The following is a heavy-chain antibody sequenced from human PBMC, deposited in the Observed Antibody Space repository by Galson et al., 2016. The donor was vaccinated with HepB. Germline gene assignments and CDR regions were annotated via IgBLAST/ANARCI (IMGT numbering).Heavy chain of an antibody. Sequence: SLRLSCAASGFTFSNYAMTWVRQAPGKGLMWVSTVSTSGNSTYYAASVRGRFAISRDNSKNTLYLQMNSLRAEDTAIYYCAKYSRSDTSWYTTGDSWGQGPLVSVSS. D-gene: IGHD2-2*02. CDR2: VSTSGNST. V-gene: IGHV3-23*01. CDR1: GFTFSNYA. CDR3: AKYSRSDTSWYTTGDS. J-gene: IGHJ4*02.